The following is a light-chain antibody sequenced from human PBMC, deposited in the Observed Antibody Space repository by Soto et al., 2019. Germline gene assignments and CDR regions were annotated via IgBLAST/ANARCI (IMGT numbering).Light chain of an antibody. V-gene: IGLV2-14*03. J-gene: IGLJ1*01. CDR3: PLFSKSRTYV. Sequence: QSVLTQPASVSGSPGQSITISCTGTSSDVGGYDYVSWYQQHPGKAPKLMISDVSNRPSGVSYRFSGSKSGNTASLTISWPQAEDEAEYYWPLFSKSRTYVFGPGTKLTVL. CDR2: DVS. CDR1: SSDVGGYDY.